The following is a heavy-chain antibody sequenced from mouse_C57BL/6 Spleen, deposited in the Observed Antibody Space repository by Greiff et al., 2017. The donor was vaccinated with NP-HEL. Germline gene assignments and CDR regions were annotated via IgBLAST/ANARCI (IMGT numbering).Heavy chain of an antibody. V-gene: IGHV1-81*01. CDR2: IYPRSGNT. CDR3: ATNYSGSSFAY. D-gene: IGHD1-3*01. J-gene: IGHJ3*01. CDR1: GYTFTSYG. Sequence: QVQLQQSGAELARPGASVKLSCKASGYTFTSYGISWVKQRTGQGLEWIGEIYPRSGNTYYNEKFKGKATLTADKSSSTAYMELRSLTSEDSAVYLCATNYSGSSFAYWGQGTLVTVSA.